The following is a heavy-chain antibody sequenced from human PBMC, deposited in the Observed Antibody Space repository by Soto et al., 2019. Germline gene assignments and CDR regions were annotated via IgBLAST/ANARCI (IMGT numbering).Heavy chain of an antibody. D-gene: IGHD5-18*01. CDR1: GYILTGYS. CDR2: IDPNSGAT. V-gene: IGHV1-2*02. Sequence: QVYLVQSGAEVRRPGASVKVSCTAFGYILTGYSLHWVRQAPGQGLEWMGWIDPNSGATNSAERCHGRVSMTRDTSISAAYLELSSLRSDDTAVYYCARGYGSSPNMELRFGMDVWGQGTTISVSS. CDR3: ARGYGSSPNMELRFGMDV. J-gene: IGHJ6*02.